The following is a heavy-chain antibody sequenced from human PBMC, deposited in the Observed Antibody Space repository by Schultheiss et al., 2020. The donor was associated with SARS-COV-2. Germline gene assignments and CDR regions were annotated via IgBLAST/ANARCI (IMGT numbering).Heavy chain of an antibody. V-gene: IGHV3-30*04. Sequence: GESLKISCAASGFTFSSYAMHWVRQAPGKGLEWVAVISYDGSNKYYADSVKGRFTISRDNSKNSLYLQMNSLRAEDTAVYYCARARAEQHLPFSWGPIPHPTTWFDPWGQGTLVTVSS. CDR3: ARARAEQHLPFSWGPIPHPTTWFDP. CDR2: ISYDGSNK. J-gene: IGHJ5*02. D-gene: IGHD6-13*01. CDR1: GFTFSSYA.